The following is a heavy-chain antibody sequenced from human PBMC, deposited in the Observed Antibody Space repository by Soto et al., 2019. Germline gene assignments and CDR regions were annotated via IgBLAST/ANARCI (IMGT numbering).Heavy chain of an antibody. CDR2: IHHSGST. CDR3: AIFGSRITIFGVENYGMDV. D-gene: IGHD3-3*01. V-gene: IGHV4-59*11. Sequence: PSETLSLTCSVSGGSITSHYCSWFRQPPGKGLEWIGYIHHSGSTSYNPSLRSRVTISVDKSKNQFSLKLSSVTAADTAVYYCAIFGSRITIFGVENYGMDVWGQGTTVTVSS. J-gene: IGHJ6*02. CDR1: GGSITSHY.